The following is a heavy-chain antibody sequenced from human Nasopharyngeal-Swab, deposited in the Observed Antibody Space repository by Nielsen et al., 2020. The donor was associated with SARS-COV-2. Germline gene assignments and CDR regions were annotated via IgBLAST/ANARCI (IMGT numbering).Heavy chain of an antibody. Sequence: ASVKVSCKASGYTFTGYYMHWVRQAPGQGLEWMGRINPNSGGTNYAQKFQGRVTMTRDTSISTAYMELSRLRSDDTAVYYCARGERYYYDSSGYYYGLDYWGQGTLVTVSS. J-gene: IGHJ4*02. CDR2: INPNSGGT. D-gene: IGHD3-22*01. V-gene: IGHV1-2*06. CDR3: ARGERYYYDSSGYYYGLDY. CDR1: GYTFTGYY.